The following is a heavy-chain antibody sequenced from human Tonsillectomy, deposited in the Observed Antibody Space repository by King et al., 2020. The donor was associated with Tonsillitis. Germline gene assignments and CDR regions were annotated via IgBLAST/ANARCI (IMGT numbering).Heavy chain of an antibody. CDR1: GFSLSTGGVG. J-gene: IGHJ4*02. Sequence: TLQESGPTLVKPTQTLTLTCTVSGFSLSTGGVGVGWIRQPPGKALEWLALIYWDDDKRYSPSLKNRVTITKDTSKNQVVLTMTNMDPVDTATYYCAHRPFDGEVFDYWGQGTLVIVSS. D-gene: IGHD3-10*01. V-gene: IGHV2-5*02. CDR2: IYWDDDK. CDR3: AHRPFDGEVFDY.